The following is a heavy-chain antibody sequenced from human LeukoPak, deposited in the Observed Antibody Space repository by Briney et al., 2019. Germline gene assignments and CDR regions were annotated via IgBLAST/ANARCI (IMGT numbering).Heavy chain of an antibody. CDR3: AKSGYYDSSGYYPDY. CDR1: GFTFDDYA. Sequence: GGSLRLSCAASGFTFDDYAMHWVRQAPGKGLGWVSLISGDGGSTYYADSVKGRFTISRDNSKNSLYLQMNSLRTEDTALYYCAKSGYYDSSGYYPDYWGQGTLVTVPS. D-gene: IGHD3-22*01. CDR2: ISGDGGST. J-gene: IGHJ4*02. V-gene: IGHV3-43*02.